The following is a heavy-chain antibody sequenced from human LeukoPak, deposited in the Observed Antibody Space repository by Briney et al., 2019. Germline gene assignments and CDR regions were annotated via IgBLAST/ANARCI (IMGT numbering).Heavy chain of an antibody. J-gene: IGHJ6*02. V-gene: IGHV4-34*01. CDR3: ARGAPAYYYYYGMDV. CDR2: INHSGST. Sequence: PSETLSLTCAVYGGSFSGYYWSWIRQPPGKGLEWIGEINHSGSTNYNLSLKSRVTISVDTSKNQFSLKLSSVTAADTAVYYCARGAPAYYYYYGMDVWGQGTTVTVSS. CDR1: GGSFSGYY.